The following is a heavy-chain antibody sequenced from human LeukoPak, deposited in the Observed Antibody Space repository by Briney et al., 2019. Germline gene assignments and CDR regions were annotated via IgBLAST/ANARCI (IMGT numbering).Heavy chain of an antibody. J-gene: IGHJ4*02. CDR3: AKAGAAAPYFDY. V-gene: IGHV3-23*01. CDR1: GFTFSSYP. D-gene: IGHD6-13*01. Sequence: PGGSLRLSCAASGFTFSSYPMSWVRQAPGKGLEWVSAISGSGGSTYYADSVKGRFTISRDNSKNTLYLQMNSLRAEDTAAYYCAKAGAAAPYFDYWGQGTLVTVSS. CDR2: ISGSGGST.